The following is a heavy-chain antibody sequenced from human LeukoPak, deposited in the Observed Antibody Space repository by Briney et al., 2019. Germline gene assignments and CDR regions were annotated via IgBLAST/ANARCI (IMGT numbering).Heavy chain of an antibody. V-gene: IGHV1-18*01. J-gene: IGHJ4*02. CDR1: GYTFSSYG. CDR2: INAYNGNT. Sequence: PGASVKVSCKASGYTFSSYGFSWVRQAPGQGLEWMGWINAYNGNTNYAQNLQGRVTMTTDTSTSTAYMELRSLRSDDTVVYYCARRQGTTLNFDYWGQGTLVTVSS. D-gene: IGHD1-1*01. CDR3: ARRQGTTLNFDY.